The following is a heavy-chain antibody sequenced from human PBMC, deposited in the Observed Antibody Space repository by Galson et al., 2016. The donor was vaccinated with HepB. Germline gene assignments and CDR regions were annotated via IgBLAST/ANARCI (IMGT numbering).Heavy chain of an antibody. J-gene: IGHJ3*02. CDR1: GYKFISYW. D-gene: IGHD3-3*01. V-gene: IGHV5-51*01. CDR3: ARGGPTITIFGVEHDTFEN. Sequence: QSGAEVKEPGESLKISCKGSGYKFISYWIGWVRQMPGKGLEWMGIIYPGDSDTRYSPSFQGQVTISTDKSISTAYLQWSSLKASDTAIYYCARGGPTITIFGVEHDTFENWGQGTMVTVSS. CDR2: IYPGDSDT.